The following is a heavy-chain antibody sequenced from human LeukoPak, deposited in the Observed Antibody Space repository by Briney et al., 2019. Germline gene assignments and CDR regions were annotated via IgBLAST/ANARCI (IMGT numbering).Heavy chain of an antibody. D-gene: IGHD1-14*01. V-gene: IGHV4-34*01. CDR1: GGSFSGYY. CDR3: ARRGRIIRYYFDY. CDR2: INHSGST. Sequence: SETLSLTCAVYGGSFSGYYWSWIRQPPGKGLEWIGEINHSGSTNYNPSLKSRVTISVDTSKNQFSLKLSSVTAADTAVYYCARRGRIIRYYFDYWGQGTLVTVSS. J-gene: IGHJ4*02.